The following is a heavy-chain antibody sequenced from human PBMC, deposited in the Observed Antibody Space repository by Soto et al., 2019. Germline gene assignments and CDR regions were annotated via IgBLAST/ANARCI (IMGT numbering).Heavy chain of an antibody. CDR1: GGSITSYN. CDR3: ARGMHRCFTHYY. CDR2: TSYTGNA. V-gene: IGHV4-59*08. J-gene: IGHJ6*01. Sequence: PSETLSLTCIVSGGSITSYNCSWIRQFPAKGLEWIAYTSYTGNAKYNPSQQSRGAISMDTSKNHVSLNLTSRTAGETGVYYCARGMHRCFTHYY. D-gene: IGHD3-16*02.